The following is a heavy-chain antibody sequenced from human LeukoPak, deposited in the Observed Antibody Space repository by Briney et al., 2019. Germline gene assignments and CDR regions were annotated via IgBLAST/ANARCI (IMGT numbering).Heavy chain of an antibody. CDR3: ARDLTSAYWTPGGYYYNMDV. V-gene: IGHV3-48*01. Sequence: PGGSLRLSCVASGFSFSDYGLNWVRQRPGEGLEWISYITSRSAFTYYADSVKGRFTISRDDGKKSVYLHLSGLRVDDMAVYYCARDLTSAYWTPGGYYYNMDVWGKGTAVTVSS. J-gene: IGHJ6*03. CDR1: GFSFSDYG. CDR2: ITSRSAFT. D-gene: IGHD3/OR15-3a*01.